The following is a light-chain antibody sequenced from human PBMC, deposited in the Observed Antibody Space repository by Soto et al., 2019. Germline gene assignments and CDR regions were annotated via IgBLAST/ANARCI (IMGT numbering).Light chain of an antibody. Sequence: QSALTQPASVSGSPGRSITISCTGTSSDVGGFNSVSWYQLYPGKAPKLIIYGVSNRPSGVSQRFSGSKSGNTASLTISGLLAEDEAEYYCSSYSDTTTRVFGTGTKVTVL. J-gene: IGLJ1*01. CDR2: GVS. CDR1: SSDVGGFNS. V-gene: IGLV2-14*03. CDR3: SSYSDTTTRV.